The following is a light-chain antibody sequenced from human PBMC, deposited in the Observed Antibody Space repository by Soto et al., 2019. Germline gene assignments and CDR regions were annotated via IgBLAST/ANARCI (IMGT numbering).Light chain of an antibody. Sequence: EIVLTQSPATLSVSPGERATLSCRASQSVSTNLARYQQKPGQGPRLLIFGASTRATGIPARFSGGGSGTEFTLPLRRLPSEDFAVYYCQQYDNWPPITFGQGTRLEIK. V-gene: IGKV3-15*01. CDR1: QSVSTN. J-gene: IGKJ5*01. CDR2: GAS. CDR3: QQYDNWPPIT.